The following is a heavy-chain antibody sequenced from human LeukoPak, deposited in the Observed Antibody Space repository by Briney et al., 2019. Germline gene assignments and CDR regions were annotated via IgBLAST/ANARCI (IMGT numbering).Heavy chain of an antibody. CDR1: GGSFSGYY. CDR3: ARVIFTVTTYYYYSYGMDV. CDR2: INHSGST. Sequence: SETLSLTCAVYGGSFSGYYWSWIRQPPGKGLEWIGEINHSGSTNYNPSLKSRVTISVDTSKNQFSLKLSSVTAADTAVYYCARVIFTVTTYYYYSYGMDVWGQGTTVTVSS. J-gene: IGHJ6*02. V-gene: IGHV4-34*01. D-gene: IGHD4-17*01.